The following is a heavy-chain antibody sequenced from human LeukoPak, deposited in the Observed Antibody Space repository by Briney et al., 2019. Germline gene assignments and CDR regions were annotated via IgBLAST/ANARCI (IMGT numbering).Heavy chain of an antibody. J-gene: IGHJ4*02. CDR2: ISSSGNPI. CDR3: ARGATAYYDPWTS. CDR1: GFSFSDYY. Sequence: GGSLRLSCAASGFSFSDYYMSWIRQAPGKGLEWISYISSSGNPIFYADSVKGRFTISRGDAKNSLYLQVSSLRAEDTAVYYCARGATAYYDPWTSWGQGTLVTVSS. D-gene: IGHD3-9*01. V-gene: IGHV3-11*01.